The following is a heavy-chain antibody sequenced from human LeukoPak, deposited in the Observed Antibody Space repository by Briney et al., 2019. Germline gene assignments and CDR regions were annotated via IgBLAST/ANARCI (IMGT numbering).Heavy chain of an antibody. CDR1: GFTFSSYA. D-gene: IGHD2-8*01. J-gene: IGHJ4*02. CDR2: ISGSGGST. CDR3: AKDRREGDIVLMVYDY. V-gene: IGHV3-23*01. Sequence: GGSLRLSCAASGFTFSSYAMSWVRQAPGKGLEWVSAISGSGGSTYYADSVKGRFTISRDNSKNTLYLQMNSLRAEDTAVYYCAKDRREGDIVLMVYDYWGQGTLVTVSS.